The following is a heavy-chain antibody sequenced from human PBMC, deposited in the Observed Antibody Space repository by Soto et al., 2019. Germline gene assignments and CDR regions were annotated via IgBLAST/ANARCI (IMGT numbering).Heavy chain of an antibody. CDR1: AGTLSSYE. J-gene: IGHJ5*02. Sequence: VQVSCQASAGTLSSYEISYVRQALGQGLQWMGGIIPIFGTANYAQKFQGRVTITADKSTSTAYLELRSLRSEDTAVYYCARAGQWLANNWFDPWGQGTLVHVSS. CDR3: ARAGQWLANNWFDP. D-gene: IGHD6-19*01. CDR2: IIPIFGTA. V-gene: IGHV1-69*06.